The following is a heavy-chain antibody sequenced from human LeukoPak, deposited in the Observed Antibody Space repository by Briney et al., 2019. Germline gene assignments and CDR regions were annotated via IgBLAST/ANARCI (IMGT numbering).Heavy chain of an antibody. D-gene: IGHD3-9*01. CDR2: IYHSGST. Sequence: SGTLSLTCAVSGGSISSSNWWSWVRQPPGKGLEWIGEIYHSGSTNYNPSLKSRVTISVDKSENQFSLELSSVTAADTAVYYCARGTSNYDILTGYYPAASIDYWGQGTLVTVSS. J-gene: IGHJ4*02. V-gene: IGHV4-4*02. CDR3: ARGTSNYDILTGYYPAASIDY. CDR1: GGSISSSNW.